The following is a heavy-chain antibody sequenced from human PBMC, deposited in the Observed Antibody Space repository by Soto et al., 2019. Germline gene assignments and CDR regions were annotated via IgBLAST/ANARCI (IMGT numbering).Heavy chain of an antibody. CDR3: ATSPFPTPSFGMDV. J-gene: IGHJ6*02. V-gene: IGHV1-69*06. CDR2: IIPIFGTA. D-gene: IGHD2-2*01. CDR1: GGTFSSYA. Sequence: GASVKVSCKASGGTFSSYAISWVRQAPGQGLEWMGGIIPIFGTANYAQKFQGRVTITADKSISTAYLQWSSLKASDTAIYYCATSPFPTPSFGMDVWGQGTTVTVSS.